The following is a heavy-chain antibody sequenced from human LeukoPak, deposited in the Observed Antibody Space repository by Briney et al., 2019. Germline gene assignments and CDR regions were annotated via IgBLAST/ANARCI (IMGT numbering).Heavy chain of an antibody. CDR3: ARDDSSGYFFDQ. D-gene: IGHD3-22*01. CDR2: ISSTGSII. V-gene: IGHV3-48*01. J-gene: IGHJ4*02. CDR1: GFTFSSYS. Sequence: PGGSLRLSCAASGFTFSSYSMNWVRQAPGKGLEWVPYISSTGSIIYYADSVKGRFTISRDNAKKSLYLQMNRMRAEDTAVYYCARDDSSGYFFDQWGQGTLVTVSS.